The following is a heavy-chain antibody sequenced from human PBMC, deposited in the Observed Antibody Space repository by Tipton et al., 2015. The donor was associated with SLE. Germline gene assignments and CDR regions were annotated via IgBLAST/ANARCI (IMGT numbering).Heavy chain of an antibody. CDR1: GYTFNTYG. Sequence: QSGPEVKKPGASVMVSCKASGYTFNTYGFTWVRQAPGQGLEWMGWISGYNGATNYAQKFQDRFTMTIDTSTNTASMELWSLRSDDTAVYYCARAGGNPGGFDYWGQGTLVTVSS. CDR2: ISGYNGAT. D-gene: IGHD4-23*01. V-gene: IGHV1-18*01. J-gene: IGHJ4*02. CDR3: ARAGGNPGGFDY.